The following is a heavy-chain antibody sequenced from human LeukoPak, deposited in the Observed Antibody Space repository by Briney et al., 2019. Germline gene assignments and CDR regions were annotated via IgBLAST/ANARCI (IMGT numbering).Heavy chain of an antibody. CDR2: IYDSLSA. Sequence: PSETLSLTCAVSGGSIDGRSYNWGWVRQPPGKGLEWIGSIYDSLSAYYNPSLKSRVTISIDMSKKQFSLNLNSATAADSAAYYCARFVSIRGGIHLNYFDSWGQGRLVTVSS. J-gene: IGHJ4*02. D-gene: IGHD2-15*01. CDR3: ARFVSIRGGIHLNYFDS. V-gene: IGHV4-39*01. CDR1: GGSIDGRSYN.